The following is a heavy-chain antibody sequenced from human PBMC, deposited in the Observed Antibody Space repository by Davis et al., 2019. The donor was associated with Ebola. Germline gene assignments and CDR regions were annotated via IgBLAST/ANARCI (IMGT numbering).Heavy chain of an antibody. CDR1: GYTFTSYA. J-gene: IGHJ3*01. CDR3: ARWVVWGEPREASDAFDV. V-gene: IGHV1-3*01. Sequence: ASVTVSCKATGYTFTSYAMHWVRQAPGQRLEWMGWINAGNGNTKYSQNFQGRVTFTRDTSASTMYMELSSLRSEDTAVYFGARWVVWGEPREASDAFDVWGQGTKVTVSS. D-gene: IGHD3-16*01. CDR2: INAGNGNT.